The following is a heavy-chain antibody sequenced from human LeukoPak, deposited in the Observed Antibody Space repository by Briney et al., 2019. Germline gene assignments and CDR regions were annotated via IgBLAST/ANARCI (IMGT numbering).Heavy chain of an antibody. CDR2: ISAYNGNT. CDR1: GYTFTSCG. V-gene: IGHV1-18*01. CDR3: ARSGRGTYYYFDL. Sequence: GASVEVSCKASGYTFTSCGISWVRQAPGQGLEWMGWISAYNGNTNYAQKFQGRVSMTADTSTSTAYMELRSLRSDDTAVYYCARSGRGTYYYFDLWGQGTLVTVSS. J-gene: IGHJ4*02. D-gene: IGHD1-26*01.